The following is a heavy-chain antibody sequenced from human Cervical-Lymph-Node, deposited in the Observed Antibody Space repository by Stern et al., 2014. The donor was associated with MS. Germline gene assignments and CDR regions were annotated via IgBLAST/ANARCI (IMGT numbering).Heavy chain of an antibody. CDR3: ATDVRGRGNRCWDY. CDR2: FDPEQGKT. D-gene: IGHD3-10*02. CDR1: GYDLTELS. J-gene: IGHJ4*02. V-gene: IGHV1-24*01. Sequence: QVQLLQPGAEVKKPGASVKVSCKVSGYDLTELSMHWVRQTPGKGLEWMGGFDPEQGKTIYARRFQGRITVTEDTSTDTVYMQLSSLRSGDTAVYYCATDVRGRGNRCWDYWGQGTLVTVSS.